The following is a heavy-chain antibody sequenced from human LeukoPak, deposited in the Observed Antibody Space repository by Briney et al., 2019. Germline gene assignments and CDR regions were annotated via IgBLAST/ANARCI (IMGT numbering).Heavy chain of an antibody. Sequence: SGTLSLTCAVSGGSISSSNWWSWVRRPPGKGREWIGIIYYSGSTYYNPSLKSRVTISVDTSKNQFSLKLSSVTAADTAVYYCARLYCSGGSCYSYYYYGMDVWGQGTTVTVSS. D-gene: IGHD2-15*01. CDR3: ARLYCSGGSCYSYYYYGMDV. CDR2: IYYSGST. V-gene: IGHV4-4*02. CDR1: GGSISSSNW. J-gene: IGHJ6*02.